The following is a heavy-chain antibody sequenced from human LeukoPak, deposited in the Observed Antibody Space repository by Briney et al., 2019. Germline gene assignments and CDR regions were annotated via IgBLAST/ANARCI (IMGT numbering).Heavy chain of an antibody. CDR3: AREAANMVRGVMGK. CDR2: INPNSGGI. D-gene: IGHD3-10*01. J-gene: IGHJ4*02. CDR1: GYTFTAYY. V-gene: IGHV1-2*02. Sequence: ASVKVSCKASGYTFTAYYMHWVRQAPGQGLEWMGWINPNSGGINYEQKFQGRVTMTRDTSISTAYMELSRLTSVDTAVYYCAREAANMVRGVMGKWGQGTLVTVSS.